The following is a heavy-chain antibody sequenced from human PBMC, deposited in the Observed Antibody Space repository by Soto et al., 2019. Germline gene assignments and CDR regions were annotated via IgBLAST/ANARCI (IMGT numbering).Heavy chain of an antibody. CDR2: IIPIFGTA. CDR1: GGTFSSYA. Sequence: QVQLVQSGAEVKKPGSSVKVSCKASGGTFSSYAXSWVRQAPXQGXEWMGGIIPIFGTANYAQKFQGRVTITADKSTSTAYMELSSLRSEDTAVYYCARARESAAAVPFDYWGQGTLVTVSS. V-gene: IGHV1-69*06. D-gene: IGHD6-13*01. J-gene: IGHJ4*02. CDR3: ARARESAAAVPFDY.